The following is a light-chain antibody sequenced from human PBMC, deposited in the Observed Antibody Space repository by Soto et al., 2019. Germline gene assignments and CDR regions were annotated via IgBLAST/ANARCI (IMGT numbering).Light chain of an antibody. CDR1: QSISSY. CDR2: DAS. CDR3: QQYNSYSPKT. Sequence: DIQMTQSPSSLSASVGYGVTITCRASQSISSYLNWYQQKPGKAPKLLIYDASSLESGVPSRFSGSGSGTEFTLTISSLQPDDFATYYCQQYNSYSPKTFGQGTKGDIK. J-gene: IGKJ1*01. V-gene: IGKV1-5*01.